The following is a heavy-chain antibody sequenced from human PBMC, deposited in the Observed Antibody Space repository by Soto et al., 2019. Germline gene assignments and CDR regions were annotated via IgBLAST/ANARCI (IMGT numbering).Heavy chain of an antibody. J-gene: IGHJ5*02. D-gene: IGHD3-10*01. CDR3: AHSDRGFTMVRARGCWFDP. V-gene: IGHV2-5*02. CDR2: IYWDDDK. Sequence: QITLKESGPPLVKPTQTLTLTCTFSGFSLSTSGVGVGWIRQPPGKALEWLALIYWDDDKRYSPSLKSRLTITKDTSKNQVVLTMTHMDPVDTATYYCAHSDRGFTMVRARGCWFDPWGQGTLVTVSS. CDR1: GFSLSTSGVG.